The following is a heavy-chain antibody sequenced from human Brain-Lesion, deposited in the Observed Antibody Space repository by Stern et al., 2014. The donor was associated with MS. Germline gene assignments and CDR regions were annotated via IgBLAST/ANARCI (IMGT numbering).Heavy chain of an antibody. CDR1: GFNFSSYW. CDR3: ARGVGDY. Sequence: EDPLVESAGGLVPPGGSLRLSCAASGFNFSSYWMHWVRQFPEKGLFWVSQINRDGSDTSYADSVKGRFSISRDNIRNMLYLRMTSLRAEDTAVYYCARGVGDYWGQGARVTVSS. J-gene: IGHJ4*02. CDR2: INRDGSDT. D-gene: IGHD3-16*01. V-gene: IGHV3-74*02.